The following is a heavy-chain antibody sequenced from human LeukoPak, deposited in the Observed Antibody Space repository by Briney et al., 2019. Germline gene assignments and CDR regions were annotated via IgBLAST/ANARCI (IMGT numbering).Heavy chain of an antibody. CDR3: ALEQQLEGNWFDP. Sequence: PSETLSLTCAVYGGSFSGYYWSWIRQPPGKGLEWIGEINHSGSTNYNPSLKSRVTMSVDTSKNQFSLKLSSVTAADTAVYYCALEQQLEGNWFDPWGQGTLVTVSS. D-gene: IGHD6-13*01. CDR2: INHSGST. V-gene: IGHV4-34*01. CDR1: GGSFSGYY. J-gene: IGHJ5*02.